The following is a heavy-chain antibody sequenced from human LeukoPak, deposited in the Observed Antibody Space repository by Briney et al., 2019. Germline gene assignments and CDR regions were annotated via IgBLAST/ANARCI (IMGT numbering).Heavy chain of an antibody. CDR3: AGHSTSSHDTFDI. V-gene: IGHV6-1*01. Sequence: SPTLSLTFAISADSVSINSAAWNWIRQSPARGLEWLGSTYYRSSWYNDYALSVKSRIIINADTSKNQFSLMLNSVTRDDTAVYYCAGHSTSSHDTFDIWGQGTMVTVSS. J-gene: IGHJ3*02. CDR2: TYYRSSWYN. D-gene: IGHD6-13*01. CDR1: ADSVSINSAA.